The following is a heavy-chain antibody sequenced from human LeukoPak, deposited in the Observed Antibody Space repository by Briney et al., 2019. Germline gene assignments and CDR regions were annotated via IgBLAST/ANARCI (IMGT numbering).Heavy chain of an antibody. Sequence: GGSLRLSCAVSGFTFRSYGMNWVRQAPGKGLEWVSSISSGSSYIYYADSVKGRFTISRDNAKNSLHLQMNSLRADDTAVYYCARVGAKGGWYFDLWGRGTLVTVST. CDR1: GFTFRSYG. CDR2: ISSGSSYI. D-gene: IGHD3-10*01. V-gene: IGHV3-21*01. J-gene: IGHJ2*01. CDR3: ARVGAKGGWYFDL.